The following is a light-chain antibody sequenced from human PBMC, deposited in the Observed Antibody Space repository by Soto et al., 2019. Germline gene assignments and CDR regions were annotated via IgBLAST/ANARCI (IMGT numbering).Light chain of an antibody. CDR2: DAS. V-gene: IGKV3-11*01. CDR3: QQRSNWEFT. Sequence: EIVLTQSPATLSLSPGERATLSCRASQSVSSYLAWYQQKPGQAPRLLIYDASNRATGIPARFSGSGSGTDFTLTISSLEPEDFAVYYCQQRSNWEFTFGPGTKVEI. J-gene: IGKJ3*01. CDR1: QSVSSY.